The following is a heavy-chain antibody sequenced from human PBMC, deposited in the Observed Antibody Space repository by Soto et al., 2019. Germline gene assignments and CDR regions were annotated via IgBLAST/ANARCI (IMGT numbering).Heavy chain of an antibody. Sequence: QVQLQQWGAGLLKPSETLSLTCDVYGGSLSGYYWSWIRQSPGQGPEWIGEINDKGSTTYNPSLRGGVTMSADTSKNQFSLQLSSVAAADTALYYCARGREYRNYAVGWFAPWGQGTPVTVSS. CDR2: INDKGST. CDR3: ARGREYRNYAVGWFAP. D-gene: IGHD1-7*01. J-gene: IGHJ5*02. CDR1: GGSLSGYY. V-gene: IGHV4-34*01.